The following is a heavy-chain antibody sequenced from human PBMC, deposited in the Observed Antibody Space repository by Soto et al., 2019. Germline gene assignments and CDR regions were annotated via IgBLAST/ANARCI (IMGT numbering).Heavy chain of an antibody. CDR1: GGSISSISYY. J-gene: IGHJ4*02. D-gene: IGHD6-19*01. V-gene: IGHV4-39*01. CDR3: ARHIKSSGLHYFDY. CDR2: IYYSGST. Sequence: TSETLSLTSTVSGGSISSISYYWGWIRQPPGKGLEWIGSIYYSGSTYYNPSLKSRVTISVDTSKNQFSLKLSSVTAADTAVYYCARHIKSSGLHYFDYWGQGTLVTVSS.